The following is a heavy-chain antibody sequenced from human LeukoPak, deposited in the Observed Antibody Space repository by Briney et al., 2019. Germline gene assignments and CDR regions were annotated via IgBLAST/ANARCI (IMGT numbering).Heavy chain of an antibody. CDR2: NTYFGSA. D-gene: IGHD5-12*01. CDR1: GGSVSSNSNY. V-gene: IGHV4-61*01. J-gene: IGHJ5*02. CDR3: ARDTPGGYDFWWFDP. Sequence: SETLSLTCTVSGGSVSSNSNYWSWIRQPPGKGLEWIGYNTYFGSASYNPSLKSRVTISVDTSKNQFSLKLSSVTAADTAVYYCARDTPGGYDFWWFDPWGQGTLVTVSS.